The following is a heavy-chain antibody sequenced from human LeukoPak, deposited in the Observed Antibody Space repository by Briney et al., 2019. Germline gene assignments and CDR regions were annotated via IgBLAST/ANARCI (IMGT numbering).Heavy chain of an antibody. CDR2: IYYSGST. V-gene: IGHV4-59*01. D-gene: IGHD3-10*01. J-gene: IGHJ5*02. CDR3: ARENTMVRGVIDWFDP. CDR1: GGSISSYY. Sequence: PSETLSLTCTVSGGSISSYYWSWIRQPPGKGLEWIGYIYYSGSTNYNPSLKSRVTISVDTSKNQFSLKLSSVTAADTAVYYCARENTMVRGVIDWFDPWGQGTLVTVSS.